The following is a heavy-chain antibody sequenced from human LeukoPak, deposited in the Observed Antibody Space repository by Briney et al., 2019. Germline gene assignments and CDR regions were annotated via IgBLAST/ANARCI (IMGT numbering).Heavy chain of an antibody. CDR2: MNPNGGNT. V-gene: IGHV1-8*01. Sequence: ASVKVSCKASGYTFTSYDINWVRQATGQGLEWMGWMNPNGGNTGYAQKFQGRVTMTRNTSISTAYMELSSLRSEDTAVYYCATMYQLLHTQSDAFDIWGQGTMVTVSS. J-gene: IGHJ3*02. CDR1: GYTFTSYD. CDR3: ATMYQLLHTQSDAFDI. D-gene: IGHD2-2*01.